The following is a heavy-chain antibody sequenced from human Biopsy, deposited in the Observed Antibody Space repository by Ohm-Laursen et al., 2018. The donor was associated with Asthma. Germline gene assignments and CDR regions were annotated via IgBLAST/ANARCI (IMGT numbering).Heavy chain of an antibody. CDR3: TRREYSDSRISPLDL. CDR1: GFTFGDYC. CDR2: IKHDGSEK. Sequence: SLRLSCTASGFTFGDYCMSWVRQVPGQGLEWVANIKHDGSEKNHVDSLKGRFTISRDNAKNSLYLQMNSLRAEDTAVYHCTRREYSDSRISPLDLWGHGTMVTVSS. D-gene: IGHD3-22*01. J-gene: IGHJ3*01. V-gene: IGHV3-7*01.